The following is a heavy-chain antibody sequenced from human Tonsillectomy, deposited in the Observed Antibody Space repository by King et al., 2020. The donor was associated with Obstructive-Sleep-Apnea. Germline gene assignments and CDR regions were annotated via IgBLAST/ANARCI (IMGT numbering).Heavy chain of an antibody. CDR1: GFTFSNYW. CDR2: IDSDGRAT. CDR3: ARDPEEWELPFDY. D-gene: IGHD1-26*01. Sequence: EVQLVESGGGLVQPGGSLRLSCAASGFTFSNYWMHWVRQAPGKGLLWVSRIDSDGRATAYTDSAKGRFTISRDNAKNTLYLQMNSLRAEDTAVYYCARDPEEWELPFDYWGQGTLVTVSS. V-gene: IGHV3-74*01. J-gene: IGHJ4*02.